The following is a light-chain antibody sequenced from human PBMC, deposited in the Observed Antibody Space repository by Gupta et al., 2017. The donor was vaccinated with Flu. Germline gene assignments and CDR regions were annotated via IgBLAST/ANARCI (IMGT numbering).Light chain of an antibody. CDR1: QSVSSY. CDR3: QQRSNWPPLT. Sequence: EIQMTQSPATLSSSLGERATLTCRASQSVSSYLDWYQQKPGQAPRLLIYDASTRATGIPARFSGSGSGTDVTLTISSLEPEDFAVYYCQQRSNWPPLTFGGGTKVEIK. CDR2: DAS. J-gene: IGKJ4*01. V-gene: IGKV3-11*01.